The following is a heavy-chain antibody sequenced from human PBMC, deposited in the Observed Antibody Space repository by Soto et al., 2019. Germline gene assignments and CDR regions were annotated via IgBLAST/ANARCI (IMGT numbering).Heavy chain of an antibody. V-gene: IGHV4-59*11. CDR2: LYYSGTT. CDR1: GASISTQS. Sequence: PSETLSLTCTVSGASISTQSWNWIRQAPGKGLEWIGYLYYSGTTNYNPSLKSRVTISADTSKNQVSLKLTSVTAADTAVYFCARGLSWSPYFESWGQGILGTVSS. D-gene: IGHD3-3*01. CDR3: ARGLSWSPYFES. J-gene: IGHJ4*02.